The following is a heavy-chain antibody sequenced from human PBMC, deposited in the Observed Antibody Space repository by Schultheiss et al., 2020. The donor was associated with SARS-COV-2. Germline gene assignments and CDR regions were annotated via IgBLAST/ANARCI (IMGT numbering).Heavy chain of an antibody. CDR3: ARQKGIVATTYYYGMDV. D-gene: IGHD5-12*01. V-gene: IGHV5-51*01. Sequence: GESLKISYEGSGHSFTNYWIGWVRQMPGKGLEWMGIIYPGDSDTTYSPSFQGQVTISADKSISTAYLQWRSLKASDTAMYYCARQKGIVATTYYYGMDVWGQGTTVTVSS. J-gene: IGHJ6*02. CDR1: GHSFTNYW. CDR2: IYPGDSDT.